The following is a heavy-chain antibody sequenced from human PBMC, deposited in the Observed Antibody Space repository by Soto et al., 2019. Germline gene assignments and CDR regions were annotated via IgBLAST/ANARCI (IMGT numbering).Heavy chain of an antibody. J-gene: IGHJ4*02. CDR1: GFTFSSYA. CDR3: AGSYYDSSGTPYYFDY. V-gene: IGHV3-23*01. CDR2: ISNSGGST. D-gene: IGHD3-22*01. Sequence: EVQLLESGGGLVQPGGSLRLSCAASGFTFSSYAMTWVRQAPGKGLEWVSTISNSGGSTYYGDSVKGRFTISRDNSKNTLYLQMNSLRAEDTAVYYCAGSYYDSSGTPYYFDYWGQGTLVTVSS.